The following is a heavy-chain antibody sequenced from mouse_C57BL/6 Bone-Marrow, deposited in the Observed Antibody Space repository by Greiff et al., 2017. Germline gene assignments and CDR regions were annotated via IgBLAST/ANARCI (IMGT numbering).Heavy chain of an antibody. CDR1: GYSITSGYY. D-gene: IGHD3-3*01. CDR2: ISYDGSN. CDR3: ARRGDFAY. J-gene: IGHJ3*01. Sequence: ESGPGLVKPSQSLSLTCSVTGYSITSGYYWNWIRQFPGNKLEWMGYISYDGSNNYNPSLKNRISITRDTSKNQFFLKLKSVTTEDTATYYCARRGDFAYWGQGTLVTVSA. V-gene: IGHV3-6*01.